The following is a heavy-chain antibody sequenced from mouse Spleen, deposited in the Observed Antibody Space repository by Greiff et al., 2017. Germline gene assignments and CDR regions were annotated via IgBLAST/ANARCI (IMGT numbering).Heavy chain of an antibody. V-gene: IGHV1-18*01. Sequence: EVKLMESGPELVKPGASVKIPCKASGYTFTDYNMDWVKQSHGKSLEWIGDINPNNGGTIYNQKFKGKATLTVDKSSSTAYMELRSLTSEDTAVYYCARKGYDGYYAFDYWGQGTTLTVSS. CDR3: ARKGYDGYYAFDY. J-gene: IGHJ2*01. CDR2: INPNNGGT. D-gene: IGHD2-3*01. CDR1: GYTFTDYN.